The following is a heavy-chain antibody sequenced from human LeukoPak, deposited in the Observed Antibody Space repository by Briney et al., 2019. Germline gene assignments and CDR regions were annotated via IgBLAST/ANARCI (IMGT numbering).Heavy chain of an antibody. Sequence: ASVKVSCKASGGTFSSYAISWVRQAPGQGLEWMGGIIPIFGTANYAQKFQGRVTITADESTSTAYMELSSLRSEDTAVYYCARDGYGDYVGPSWYFDLWGRGTLVTVSS. CDR2: IIPIFGTA. CDR1: GGTFSSYA. D-gene: IGHD4-17*01. CDR3: ARDGYGDYVGPSWYFDL. J-gene: IGHJ2*01. V-gene: IGHV1-69*13.